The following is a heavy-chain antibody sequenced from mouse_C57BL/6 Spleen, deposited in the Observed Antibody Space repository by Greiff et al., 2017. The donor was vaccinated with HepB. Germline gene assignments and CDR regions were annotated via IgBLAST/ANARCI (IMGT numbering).Heavy chain of an antibody. CDR1: GYTFTSYW. Sequence: VQLQQPGAELVKPGASVKLSCKASGYTFTSYWMQWVKQRPGQGLEWIGEIDPSDSYTNYNQKFKGKATLTVDTSSSTAYMQLSSLTSEDSAVYYCARRRGKDYYYFDYWGQGTTLAVSS. CDR2: IDPSDSYT. V-gene: IGHV1-50*01. D-gene: IGHD1-1*01. CDR3: ARRRGKDYYYFDY. J-gene: IGHJ2*01.